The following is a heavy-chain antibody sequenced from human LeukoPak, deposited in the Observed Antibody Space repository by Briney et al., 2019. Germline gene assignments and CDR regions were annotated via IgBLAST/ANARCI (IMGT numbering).Heavy chain of an antibody. V-gene: IGHV3-11*06. Sequence: PGWARGLSCAAAGFRFSDYYMSWIRQAPGKGLEWVSYISSSSSYTNYADSVKGRFTISRDNAKNSLYLQMNSLRAEDTAVYYCARDPYYGSGNLHDYWGQGTLVTVSS. CDR2: ISSSSSYT. D-gene: IGHD3-10*01. CDR3: ARDPYYGSGNLHDY. CDR1: GFRFSDYY. J-gene: IGHJ4*02.